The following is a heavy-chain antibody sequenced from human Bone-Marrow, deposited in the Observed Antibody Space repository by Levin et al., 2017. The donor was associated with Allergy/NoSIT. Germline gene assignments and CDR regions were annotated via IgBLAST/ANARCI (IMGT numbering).Heavy chain of an antibody. CDR3: ATFSTT. CDR2: ISSSGGTI. J-gene: IGHJ5*02. V-gene: IGHV3-48*03. CDR1: GFTFSDYD. Sequence: GGSLRLSCEASGFTFSDYDMNWVRQAPGKGLEWISYISSSGGTIYYADSVKGRFTISRDNAKNSLYLQMSSLRVEDTAVYYCATFSTTWGRGTRVTVAA.